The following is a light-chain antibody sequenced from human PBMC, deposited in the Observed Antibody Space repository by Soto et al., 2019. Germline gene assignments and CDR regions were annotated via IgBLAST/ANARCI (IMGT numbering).Light chain of an antibody. J-gene: IGKJ3*01. CDR1: QSVSSN. CDR2: GAS. V-gene: IGKV3-15*01. CDR3: QQYDYWPPA. Sequence: ETVMTQSPATLSVSPGERATLSCRASQSVSSNIAWYQQKFGQAPRLLIYGASTRATDIPARFSGTGSGTEFTLTISSLQSEDFAVYYCQQYDYWPPAFGPGTKVDIK.